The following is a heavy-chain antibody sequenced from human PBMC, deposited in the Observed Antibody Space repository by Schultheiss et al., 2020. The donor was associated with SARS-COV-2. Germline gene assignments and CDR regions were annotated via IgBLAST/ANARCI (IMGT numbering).Heavy chain of an antibody. V-gene: IGHV4-4*08. Sequence: SETLSLTCTVSGGSISSYYWSWIRQPPGKGLEWIGYIYYSGSTYYNPSLKSRVTISVDTSKNQFSLKLSSVTAADTAVYYCARDAYYYDSRGGYYYYYGMDVWGQGTTVTVSS. D-gene: IGHD3-22*01. CDR1: GGSISSYY. CDR3: ARDAYYYDSRGGYYYYYGMDV. CDR2: IYYSGST. J-gene: IGHJ6*02.